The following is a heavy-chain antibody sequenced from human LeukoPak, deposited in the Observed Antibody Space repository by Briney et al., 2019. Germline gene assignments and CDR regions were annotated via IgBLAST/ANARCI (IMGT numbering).Heavy chain of an antibody. CDR3: ARVLSRYYYDSSGENDAFDI. Sequence: GGSLRLSCAASGFTLDDYGMSWVRHAPGKGLEWVSGINWNGGSTVYADSVKGRFTISRDNAKNSLYLQMNSLRAEDTALYHCARVLSRYYYDSSGENDAFDIWGQGTMVTVSS. D-gene: IGHD3-22*01. J-gene: IGHJ3*02. CDR1: GFTLDDYG. V-gene: IGHV3-20*01. CDR2: INWNGGST.